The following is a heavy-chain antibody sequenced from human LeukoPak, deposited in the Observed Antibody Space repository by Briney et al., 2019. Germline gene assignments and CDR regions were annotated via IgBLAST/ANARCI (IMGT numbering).Heavy chain of an antibody. J-gene: IGHJ4*02. CDR2: ISRDGTDQ. D-gene: IGHD3-10*01. Sequence: GGSLRLSCAGPGFTFNNYAMHWVRQAPGEGLEWVAVISRDGTDQFYADSVKGRLTISRDNFKNTLYLQMNSLRADDTAVYYCAKDGGVWFGESNDYWGQGTLVTVSS. CDR3: AKDGGVWFGESNDY. CDR1: GFTFNNYA. V-gene: IGHV3-30*04.